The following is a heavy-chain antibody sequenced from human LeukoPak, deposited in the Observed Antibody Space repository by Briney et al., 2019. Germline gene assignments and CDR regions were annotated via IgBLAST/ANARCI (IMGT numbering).Heavy chain of an antibody. CDR2: ISGSGGST. J-gene: IGHJ4*02. D-gene: IGHD2-2*01. CDR1: GFTFSSYA. CDR3: AKGLGYCSSTSSSYYLDY. V-gene: IGHV3-23*01. Sequence: GGSLRLSCAASGFTFSSYAMSWVRQAPGKGLEWVSAISGSGGSTYYADSVKGRFTISRDNSKNTLYLQMNSLRAEDTAVYYCAKGLGYCSSTSSSYYLDYWGQGTLVTVSS.